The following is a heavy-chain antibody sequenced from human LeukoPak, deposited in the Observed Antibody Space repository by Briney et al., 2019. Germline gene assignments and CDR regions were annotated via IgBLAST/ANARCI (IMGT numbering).Heavy chain of an antibody. CDR2: ISSSSSYI. D-gene: IGHD6-13*01. J-gene: IGHJ6*03. V-gene: IGHV3-21*01. CDR3: ARDLDSSSWYFGGYYYYYMDV. CDR1: GFTFSSYS. Sequence: GGSLRLSCAASGFTFSSYSMNWDRQAPGKGLEWVSSISSSSSYIYYADSVKGRFTISRDNAKNSLYLQMNSLRAEDTAVYYCARDLDSSSWYFGGYYYYYMDVWGKGTTVTISS.